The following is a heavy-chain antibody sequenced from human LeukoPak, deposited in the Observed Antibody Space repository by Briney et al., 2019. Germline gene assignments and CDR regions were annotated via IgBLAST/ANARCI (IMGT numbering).Heavy chain of an antibody. D-gene: IGHD1-26*01. CDR1: AGTFSSYA. Sequence: GASVKVSFKASAGTFSSYAISWRRQAPAQGLEWMGGTIPIFGTANYSQKFQGRGTITADESTSTAYMELSSLRSEDTAVYYCARGRWEATNAFDIWGQGTMVTVSS. J-gene: IGHJ3*02. CDR2: TIPIFGTA. V-gene: IGHV1-69*01. CDR3: ARGRWEATNAFDI.